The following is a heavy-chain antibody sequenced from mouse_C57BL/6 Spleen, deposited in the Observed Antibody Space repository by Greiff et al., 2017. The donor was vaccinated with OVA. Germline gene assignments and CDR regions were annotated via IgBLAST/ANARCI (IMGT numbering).Heavy chain of an antibody. D-gene: IGHD2-1*01. CDR2: ISYDGSN. CDR1: GYSITSGYY. V-gene: IGHV3-6*01. J-gene: IGHJ4*01. Sequence: EVKLMESGPGLVKPSQSLSLTCSVTGYSITSGYYWNWIRQFPGNKLEWMGYISYDGSNNYNPSLKNRTSITRDTSKNQFFLKLNSVTTEDTATYYGARVRIYYGNYVDAMDYWGQGTSVTVSS. CDR3: ARVRIYYGNYVDAMDY.